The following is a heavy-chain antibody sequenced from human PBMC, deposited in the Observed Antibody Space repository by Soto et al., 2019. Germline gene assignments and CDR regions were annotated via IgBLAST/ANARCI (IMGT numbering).Heavy chain of an antibody. CDR3: ARRQYYGDWFDP. Sequence: QVQLQESGPGVVKPSQTLSLICTVSGGSINSDGYYWSWIRQHPGKGLEWIGYIYYTGTTYYNPSPKSRVTISVDTSKNQFSLNLISVTAADTAMYYCARRQYYGDWFDPWGQGTLVTVSS. D-gene: IGHD4-17*01. J-gene: IGHJ5*02. CDR1: GGSINSDGYY. CDR2: IYYTGTT. V-gene: IGHV4-31*03.